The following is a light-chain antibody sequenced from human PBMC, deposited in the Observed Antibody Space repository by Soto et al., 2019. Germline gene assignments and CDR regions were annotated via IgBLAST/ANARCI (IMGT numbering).Light chain of an antibody. CDR3: QQSYSTPWT. V-gene: IGKV1-39*01. Sequence: IQMTQSPSSLSASVGDRVTITCRASQGIRNDLGWFQQTPGKAPRLLIYATSTLESGVPLRFSGSGSGTDFTLTISSLQPIDFATYYCQQSYSTPWTFGQGTKVEI. J-gene: IGKJ1*01. CDR1: QGIRND. CDR2: ATS.